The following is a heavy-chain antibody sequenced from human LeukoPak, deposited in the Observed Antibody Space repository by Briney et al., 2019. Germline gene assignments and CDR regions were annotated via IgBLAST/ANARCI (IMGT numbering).Heavy chain of an antibody. D-gene: IGHD3-9*01. CDR1: GYTFTSYG. J-gene: IGHJ6*02. V-gene: IGHV1-18*01. CDR3: ARGRAYDILTGYYYGMDV. CDR2: ISAYNGNT. Sequence: ASVKVSCKASGYTFTSYGISWVRQAPGQGLEWMGWISAYNGNTNYAQKLQGRVTMTTDTSTSTAYMELRSLRSDDTAVYYCARGRAYDILTGYYYGMDVWGQGTTVTVSS.